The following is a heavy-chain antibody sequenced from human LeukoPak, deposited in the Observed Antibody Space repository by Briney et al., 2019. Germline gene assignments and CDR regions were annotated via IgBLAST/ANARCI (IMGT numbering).Heavy chain of an antibody. Sequence: PGGSLRLSCATSGFTFSNYAMHWVRQAPGKGLEWVAIITYDGGNKYYADSVKGRFTISRDNSKNTLYLQMGSLRAEDMAVYYCARGGGYDILTGYYPPTYYYYGMDVWGQGTTVTVSS. D-gene: IGHD3-9*01. J-gene: IGHJ6*02. CDR2: ITYDGGNK. CDR1: GFTFSNYA. CDR3: ARGGGYDILTGYYPPTYYYYGMDV. V-gene: IGHV3-30*14.